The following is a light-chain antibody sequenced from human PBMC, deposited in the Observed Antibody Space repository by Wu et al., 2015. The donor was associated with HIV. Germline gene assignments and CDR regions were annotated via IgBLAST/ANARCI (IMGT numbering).Light chain of an antibody. Sequence: DIQMTQSPSTMSASVGDRVTITCRASQSIRNWLAWYQQKPGKAPKLLIYMASSLESGVPSRFSGSGAATEFTLTISSLQPDDFATYYCQQYNTYEWTFGQGTKVEMK. V-gene: IGKV1-5*03. J-gene: IGKJ1*01. CDR1: QSIRNW. CDR3: QQYNTYEWT. CDR2: MAS.